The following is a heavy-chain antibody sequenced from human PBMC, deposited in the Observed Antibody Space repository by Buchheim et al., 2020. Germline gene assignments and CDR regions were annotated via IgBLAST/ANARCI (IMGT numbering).Heavy chain of an antibody. J-gene: IGHJ4*02. CDR2: INHSGST. V-gene: IGHV4-34*01. Sequence: QVQLQQWGAGLLKPSETLSLTCAVYGGSFSGYYWSWIRQPPGKGLEWIGEINHSGSTNYNPSLKSRVTISVDTSKNQFSLKLSSVTAADTAVYYCARLWTYYYDSSGYTFDYWGQGTL. CDR1: GGSFSGYY. D-gene: IGHD3-22*01. CDR3: ARLWTYYYDSSGYTFDY.